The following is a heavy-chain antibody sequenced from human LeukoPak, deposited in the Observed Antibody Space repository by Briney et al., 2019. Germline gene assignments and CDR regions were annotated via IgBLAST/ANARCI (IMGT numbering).Heavy chain of an antibody. CDR3: AREGDDYGDFMNWFDP. Sequence: ASVKVSCKASGYTFTSYGISWVRQAPGQGLEWMGWISAYNGNTNYAQKLQGRVTMTTDTSTSTAYMGLRSLRSDDTAVYYCAREGDDYGDFMNWFDPWGQGTLVTVSS. CDR2: ISAYNGNT. CDR1: GYTFTSYG. J-gene: IGHJ5*02. V-gene: IGHV1-18*01. D-gene: IGHD4-17*01.